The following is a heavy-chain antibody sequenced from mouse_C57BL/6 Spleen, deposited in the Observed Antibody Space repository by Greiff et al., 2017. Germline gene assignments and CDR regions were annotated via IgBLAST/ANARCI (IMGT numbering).Heavy chain of an antibody. V-gene: IGHV1-72*01. CDR1: GYTFTSYW. CDR2: IVPNSGGT. CDR3: ARSTTVVDWYFDV. Sequence: QVQLQQPGAELVKPGASVQLSCKASGYTFTSYWMHWVKQRPGRGLEWIGRIVPNSGGTKYNEKFKSKATLTVDKPSSTAYMQLSSLTSEDSAVYYCARSTTVVDWYFDVWGTGTTVTVSS. D-gene: IGHD1-1*01. J-gene: IGHJ1*03.